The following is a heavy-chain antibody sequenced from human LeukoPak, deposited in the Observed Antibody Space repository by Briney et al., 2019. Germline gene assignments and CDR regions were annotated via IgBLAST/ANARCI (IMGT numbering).Heavy chain of an antibody. Sequence: SETLSLTCTVSGGSISSGSYYWSWIRQPAGKGLEWIGRIYTSGSTNYNPSLKSRVTISVDTSKNQFSLKLSSVTAADTAVYYCARSGPYYYYYYMDVWGKGTTVTISS. CDR2: IYTSGST. J-gene: IGHJ6*03. CDR1: GGSISSGSYY. D-gene: IGHD2-8*02. V-gene: IGHV4-61*02. CDR3: ARSGPYYYYYYMDV.